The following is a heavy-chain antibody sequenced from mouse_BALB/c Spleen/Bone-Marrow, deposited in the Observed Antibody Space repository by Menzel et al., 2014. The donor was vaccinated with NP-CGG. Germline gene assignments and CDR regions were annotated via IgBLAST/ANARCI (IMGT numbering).Heavy chain of an antibody. D-gene: IGHD1-1*01. V-gene: IGHV1S81*02. J-gene: IGHJ1*01. CDR2: INPSNGRT. CDR1: GNTFTSYW. Sequence: VQGVESGAEMVKPGASVKLSCKASGNTFTSYWMHWVKQRPGQGLEWIGEINPSNGRTNYNEKFKSKATLTVDKSSSTAYMQLSRLTSEDFTVYYCARGYYYGSTYGWYFDVWGAGTTVTVSS. CDR3: ARGYYYGSTYGWYFDV.